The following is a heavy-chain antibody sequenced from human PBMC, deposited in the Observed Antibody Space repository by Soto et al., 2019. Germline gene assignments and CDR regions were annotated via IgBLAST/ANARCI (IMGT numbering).Heavy chain of an antibody. CDR2: ISYDGSNK. J-gene: IGHJ4*02. CDR1: GFTFSSYG. Sequence: QVQLVESGGGVVQPGRSLRLSCAASGFTFSSYGMHWVRQAPGKGLEWVAAISYDGSNKYYADSVKGRFTISRDNSKNTLYLPMNSLGAEDRAVYYCAKDGCTTGVCYRSWGLVPPNLDYWGQGALVIVSS. CDR3: AKDGCTTGVCYRSWGLVPPNLDY. V-gene: IGHV3-30*18. D-gene: IGHD2-8*01.